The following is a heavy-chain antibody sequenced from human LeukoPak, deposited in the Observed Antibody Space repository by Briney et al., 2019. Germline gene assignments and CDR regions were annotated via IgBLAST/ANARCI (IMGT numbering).Heavy chain of an antibody. CDR2: ISSSGITI. D-gene: IGHD3-10*02. CDR3: AELGITMIGGV. Sequence: GGSLRLSCTASGFTFSDYYMTWIRQAPGKGLEWVSYISSSGITIYYADSVKGRFTISRDNAKKSLYLEMNSLRAEDTAVYYCAELGITMIGGVWGKGTTVTISS. V-gene: IGHV3-11*01. J-gene: IGHJ6*04. CDR1: GFTFSDYY.